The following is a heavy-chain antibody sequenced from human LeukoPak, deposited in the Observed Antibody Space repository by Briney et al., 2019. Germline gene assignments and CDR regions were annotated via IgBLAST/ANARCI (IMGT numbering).Heavy chain of an antibody. CDR1: GFTFSSYD. CDR2: ISGSGGST. CDR3: ARRAGAYSHPYDY. Sequence: GGTLRLSCAVSGFTFSSYDMSWVRQAPGKGLEWVSVISGSGGSTYYADSVKGRFTISRDNSKNTLYLQMNSLRAEDTAVYYCARRAGAYSHPYDYWGQGTLVTVSS. V-gene: IGHV3-23*01. J-gene: IGHJ4*02. D-gene: IGHD4/OR15-4a*01.